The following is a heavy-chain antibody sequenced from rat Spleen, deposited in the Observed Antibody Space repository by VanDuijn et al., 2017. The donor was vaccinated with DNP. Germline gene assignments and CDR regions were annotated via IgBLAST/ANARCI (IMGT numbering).Heavy chain of an antibody. D-gene: IGHD4-3*01. J-gene: IGHJ2*01. CDR3: TRTGSYKSGDYFDD. Sequence: QVQLKESGPGLVQPSQTLSLTCTVSGFSLTSNGVSWVRQPPGKGLEWIAAISSGGNTYFNSALKSRLSIIRDTPKSQVFLKMDSRQTEDRAIYFCTRTGSYKSGDYFDDWGQGVMVTVSS. V-gene: IGHV2S8*01. CDR1: GFSLTSNG. CDR2: ISSGGNT.